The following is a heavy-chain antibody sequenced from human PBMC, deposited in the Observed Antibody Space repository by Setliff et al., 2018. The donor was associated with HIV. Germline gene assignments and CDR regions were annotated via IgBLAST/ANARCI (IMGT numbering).Heavy chain of an antibody. CDR1: GGSLSGYC. CDR2: MQHSGRT. V-gene: IGHV4-34*01. CDR3: ARVSCSSWYSIPLYYYYSMDV. D-gene: IGHD6-13*01. J-gene: IGHJ6*03. Sequence: SETLSLTCAVYGGSLSGYCWSWIRQPPGKGLEWIGEMQHSGRTNCNPSLRSRVTTSVDTSKSQFSLKLSSVTAADTAVYYCARVSCSSWYSIPLYYYYSMDVWGKGTTVTVS.